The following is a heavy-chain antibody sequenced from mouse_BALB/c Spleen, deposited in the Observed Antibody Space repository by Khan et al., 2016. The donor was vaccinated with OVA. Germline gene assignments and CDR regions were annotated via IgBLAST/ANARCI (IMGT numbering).Heavy chain of an antibody. CDR3: ARRGSASWMPC. V-gene: IGHV1-31*01. CDR2: IDPFNGGS. CDR1: GYSFTSYY. D-gene: IGHD1-1*01. J-gene: IGHJ3*01. Sequence: VRLLQSGPELMKPGASVKISCKASGYSFTSYYIHWVKQSHGKTLEWIGYIDPFNGGSTYNQKFKVKATLTVDKSSNSAYMHLTSLTSEDSAVCCCARRGSASWMPCGGQGTLVTGSA.